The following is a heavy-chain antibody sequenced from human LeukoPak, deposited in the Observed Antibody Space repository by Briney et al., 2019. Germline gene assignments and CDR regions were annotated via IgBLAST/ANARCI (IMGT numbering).Heavy chain of an antibody. V-gene: IGHV6-1*01. CDR1: GDSVSSNSAA. CDR3: ARGLYAYVRNEGYYYYGMDV. CDR2: TYYRSKWYN. J-gene: IGHJ6*02. Sequence: SQTLSLTCAISGDSVSSNSAAWNWIRQSPSRGLEWLGRTYYRSKWYNDYAVSVKSRITINPDTSKNQFSLQLNSVTPEDTAVYYCARGLYAYVRNEGYYYYGMDVWGQGTTVTVSS. D-gene: IGHD2/OR15-2a*01.